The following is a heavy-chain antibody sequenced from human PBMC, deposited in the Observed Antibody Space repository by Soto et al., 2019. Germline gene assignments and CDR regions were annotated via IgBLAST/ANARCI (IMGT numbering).Heavy chain of an antibody. CDR1: GYSFTSYG. D-gene: IGHD6-6*01. CDR2: IIAYNGNT. Sequence: ASMKLSCKSSGYSFTSYGISWVRQAPGQGLDWMGWIIAYNGNTNYSQKLHGRITMTTDTSTSTAYMELRSLRPDDTAVYSCARSLYSSSSGYYYGMDVWGQGTTVTVSS. V-gene: IGHV1-18*04. J-gene: IGHJ6*02. CDR3: ARSLYSSSSGYYYGMDV.